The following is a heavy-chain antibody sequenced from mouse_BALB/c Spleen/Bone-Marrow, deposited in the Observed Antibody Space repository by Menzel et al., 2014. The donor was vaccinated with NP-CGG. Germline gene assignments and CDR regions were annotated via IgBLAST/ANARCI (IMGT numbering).Heavy chain of an antibody. V-gene: IGHV1-77*01. CDR1: GYTFTDYI. Sequence: VQRVESGPELVKPGASVKMSCKASGYTFTDYIINWVKQRTGQGLEWIGEIYPGSGSIYYNEKFKGKATLTADKSSNTAYMQFSNLTSEDSAVYFCAGSHSWDPYYAMDYWGQGTSVTVSS. D-gene: IGHD4-1*01. CDR3: AGSHSWDPYYAMDY. J-gene: IGHJ4*01. CDR2: IYPGSGSI.